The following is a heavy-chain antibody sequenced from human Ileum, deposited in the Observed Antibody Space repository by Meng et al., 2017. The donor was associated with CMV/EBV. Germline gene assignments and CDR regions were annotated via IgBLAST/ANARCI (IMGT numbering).Heavy chain of an antibody. J-gene: IGHJ4*02. CDR2: IKSKTAGGTA. V-gene: IGHV3-15*07. D-gene: IGHD1-26*01. CDR3: TTGWGQYFDY. CDR1: DFTLIDAW. Sequence: SCVASDFTLIDAWMNWVRQAPGRGLGWVGRIKSKTAGGTADSAAPVKGRFTISRDDSKNTVDLQMNSLKAEDTAVYYCTTGWGQYFDYWGQGALVTVSS.